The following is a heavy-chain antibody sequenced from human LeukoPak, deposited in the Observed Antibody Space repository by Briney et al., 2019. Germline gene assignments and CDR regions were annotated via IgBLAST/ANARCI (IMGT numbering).Heavy chain of an antibody. D-gene: IGHD3-10*01. CDR1: GGSFSGYY. CDR2: INHSGST. V-gene: IGHV4-34*01. Sequence: SETLSLTCAVYGGSFSGYYWSWIRQPPGKGLEWIGEINHSGSTNYNPSLKSRVTISVDTSKNQFSLKVSSVTAADTAVYYCASDRGGGNYFDYWGQGTLVTVSS. J-gene: IGHJ4*02. CDR3: ASDRGGGNYFDY.